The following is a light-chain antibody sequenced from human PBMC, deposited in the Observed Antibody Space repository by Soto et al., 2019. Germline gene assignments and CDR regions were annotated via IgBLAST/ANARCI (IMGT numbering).Light chain of an antibody. Sequence: DIQMTQSPSSLSASVGDRVTITCRASQSISSYLNWYHQKPGKAPKLLIYAASSLQSGVPSRFSGSGSGTDCTRTISILQPEDFATYYCQQRYSTPPFTFGQGTNLDIK. J-gene: IGKJ2*01. CDR1: QSISSY. CDR3: QQRYSTPPFT. V-gene: IGKV1-39*01. CDR2: AAS.